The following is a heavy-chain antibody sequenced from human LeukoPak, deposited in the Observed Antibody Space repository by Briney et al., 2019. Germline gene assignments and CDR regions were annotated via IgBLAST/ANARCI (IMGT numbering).Heavy chain of an antibody. CDR2: INHSGST. V-gene: IGHV4-34*01. Sequence: PSETLSLTCAVYGGSFSGYYWSWIRQPPGKGLEWIGEINHSGSTNYNPSLKSRVTISVDTSKNQFSLKLSSVTAADTAVYYCASRNCRWCAFDIWGQGTMVTVSS. D-gene: IGHD2-21*01. CDR3: ASRNCRWCAFDI. CDR1: GGSFSGYY. J-gene: IGHJ3*02.